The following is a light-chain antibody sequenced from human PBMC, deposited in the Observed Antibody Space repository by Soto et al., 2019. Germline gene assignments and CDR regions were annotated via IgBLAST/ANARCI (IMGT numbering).Light chain of an antibody. V-gene: IGKV3-15*01. CDR1: QSVNSR. CDR3: QQSYSTLPIT. Sequence: EIVMTQSPATLSVSPGERATLSCRASQSVNSRLAWYQQKPGQTPRLLIYDASTRATGIPDRFSGSGSGTDFTLTISSLQPEDFATYYCQQSYSTLPITFGQGTRLEIK. J-gene: IGKJ5*01. CDR2: DAS.